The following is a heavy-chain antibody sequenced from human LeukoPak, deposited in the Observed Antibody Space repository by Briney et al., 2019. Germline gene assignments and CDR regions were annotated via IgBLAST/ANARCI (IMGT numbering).Heavy chain of an antibody. CDR3: ARHFTAGSIDH. CDR1: GVTFSFHW. V-gene: IGHV3-7*02. D-gene: IGHD6-19*01. Sequence: GGSLRLSCVASGVTFSFHWMSWVRQAPGKGLEWVANIKEDGSEKYYVDSVKGRFTVSRDNSHNTLFLQMISLIVEDTAVYYCARHFTAGSIDHWGQGNLVTVSS. J-gene: IGHJ4*02. CDR2: IKEDGSEK.